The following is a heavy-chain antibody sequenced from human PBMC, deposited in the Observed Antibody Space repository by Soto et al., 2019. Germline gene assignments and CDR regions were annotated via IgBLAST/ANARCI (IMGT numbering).Heavy chain of an antibody. Sequence: QVQLVQSGAEVKKPGSSVKVSCKASGGTFSSYAISWVRQAPGQGLEWMGGIISISDTTNYAQKFQGSVTSTADESTSTAYRERSSLRSEDTAVYYWARSQGSSTSLEIYYYYYYGMDVWGQGTTVTVSS. V-gene: IGHV1-69*01. J-gene: IGHJ6*02. CDR1: GGTFSSYA. CDR2: IISISDTT. D-gene: IGHD2-2*01. CDR3: ARSQGSSTSLEIYYYYYYGMDV.